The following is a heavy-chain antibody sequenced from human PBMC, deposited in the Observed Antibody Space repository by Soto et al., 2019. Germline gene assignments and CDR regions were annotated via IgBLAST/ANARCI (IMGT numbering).Heavy chain of an antibody. V-gene: IGHV4-39*01. CDR1: GDSISSSSYY. CDR3: ASQRRRYDGSGSYYIFDY. D-gene: IGHD3-10*01. Sequence: QLQLQESGPGLVKPSETLSLTCTVSGDSISSSSYYWGWIRQPPGKGLDWIGSIYYSGSTYYNPSLKSRVNISVDTSKNQFSLKLRSVTAADKAVYYCASQRRRYDGSGSYYIFDYWGQGTLVTVSS. CDR2: IYYSGST. J-gene: IGHJ4*02.